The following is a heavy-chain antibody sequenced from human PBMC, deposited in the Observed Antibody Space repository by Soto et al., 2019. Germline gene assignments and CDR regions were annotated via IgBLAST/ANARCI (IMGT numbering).Heavy chain of an antibody. CDR2: IHSDGSTT. CDR3: AKDLHWFAMDV. Sequence: GGSLRLSCAASGFTFNYYWMHWVRQAPGQGLVWVSHIHSDGSTTTYADSVKGRFTISRDNSMNTLYLQMNSLRADDTAIYYCAKDLHWFAMDVWGQGTTVTVSS. J-gene: IGHJ6*02. CDR1: GFTFNYYW. V-gene: IGHV3-74*01. D-gene: IGHD3-10*01.